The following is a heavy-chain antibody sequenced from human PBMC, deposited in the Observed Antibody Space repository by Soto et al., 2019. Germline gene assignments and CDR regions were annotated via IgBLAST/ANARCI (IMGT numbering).Heavy chain of an antibody. V-gene: IGHV1-69*12. CDR2: IIPIFGTA. CDR3: ARGSKGYNWKMNWFDP. D-gene: IGHD1-20*01. J-gene: IGHJ5*02. CDR1: GGTFSSYA. Sequence: QVQLVQSGAEVKTPGSSVKVSCKASGGTFSSYAISWVRQAPGQGLDWMGGIIPIFGTANYAQKFQGRVTITADESTSTAYMELRSLRSEDTAVYYCARGSKGYNWKMNWFDPWGQGTLVTVSS.